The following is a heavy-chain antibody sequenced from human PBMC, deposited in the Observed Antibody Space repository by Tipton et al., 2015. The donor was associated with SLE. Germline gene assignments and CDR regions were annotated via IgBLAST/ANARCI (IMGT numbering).Heavy chain of an antibody. J-gene: IGHJ3*02. CDR2: IYTSGST. D-gene: IGHD6-19*01. CDR3: ASHSIAVAGMRAFDI. V-gene: IGHV4-4*07. Sequence: GLVKHSETLSITCTVSGGSISSYYWRWIRQPAGKGLEWIGRIYTSGSTNYNPSLKSRVTMSVDTSKNQFSLKLSSVTAADTAVYYCASHSIAVAGMRAFDIWGQGTMVTVSS. CDR1: GGSISSYY.